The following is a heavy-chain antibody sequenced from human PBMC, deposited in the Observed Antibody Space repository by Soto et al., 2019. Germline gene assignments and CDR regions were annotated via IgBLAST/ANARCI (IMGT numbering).Heavy chain of an antibody. CDR3: ARDATRAYSVIYYSHTDAVEL. D-gene: IGHD1-26*01. Sequence: QVQLVQSGAEVKKPGASVKVSCKASGYAFTNYAISWLRQAPGQGLEWVGWVSTYNDNTHYAQKFQGRVTMTTDTSTNTAYMELTSLTSGDTAVYYCARDATRAYSVIYYSHTDAVELWRQETIVAVTS. CDR2: VSTYNDNT. J-gene: IGHJ3*01. V-gene: IGHV1-18*01. CDR1: GYAFTNYA.